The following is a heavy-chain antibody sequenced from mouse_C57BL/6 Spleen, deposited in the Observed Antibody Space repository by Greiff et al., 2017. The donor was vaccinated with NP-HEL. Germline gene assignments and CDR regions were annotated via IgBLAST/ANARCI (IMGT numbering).Heavy chain of an antibody. V-gene: IGHV1-69*01. CDR2: IDPSDSYT. D-gene: IGHD1-1*01. CDR3: ARALYGSSFSWFAY. Sequence: VQLQQPGAELVMPGASVKLSCKASGYTFTSYWMHWVKQRPGQGLEWIGEIDPSDSYTNYNQKFKGESTLTVDKSSSTAYMQLSSLTSEDSAVYYCARALYGSSFSWFAYWGQGTLVTVSA. J-gene: IGHJ3*01. CDR1: GYTFTSYW.